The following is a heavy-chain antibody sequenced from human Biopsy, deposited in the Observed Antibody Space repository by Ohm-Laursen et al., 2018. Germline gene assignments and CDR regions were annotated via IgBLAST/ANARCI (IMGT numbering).Heavy chain of an antibody. V-gene: IGHV4-59*01. CDR3: ARGGFGLDGYNSP. CDR1: GGPLNSYY. CDR2: IYYSGIA. D-gene: IGHD5-24*01. Sequence: SDTLSLTCTVSGGPLNSYYWSWIRQPPGKGLKWIGYIYYSGIAANYNPSLKGRVTISVDTSKHQFSLRLTSATAADTAAYYCARGGFGLDGYNSPWGRGTLVIVSS. J-gene: IGHJ5*02.